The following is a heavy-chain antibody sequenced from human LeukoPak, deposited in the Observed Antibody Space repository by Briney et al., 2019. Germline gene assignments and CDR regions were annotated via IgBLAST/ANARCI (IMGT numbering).Heavy chain of an antibody. CDR3: ARHGQGTYYDFWSGYYPFDY. CDR2: IYYSGST. Sequence: SETLSLTCTVSGGSISSSSYYWGWIRQPPGKGLEWIGGIYYSGSTYYNPSLKSRVTISVDTSKNQFSLKLSSVTAADTAVYYCARHGQGTYYDFWSGYYPFDYWGQGALVTVSS. J-gene: IGHJ4*02. V-gene: IGHV4-39*01. D-gene: IGHD3-3*01. CDR1: GGSISSSSYY.